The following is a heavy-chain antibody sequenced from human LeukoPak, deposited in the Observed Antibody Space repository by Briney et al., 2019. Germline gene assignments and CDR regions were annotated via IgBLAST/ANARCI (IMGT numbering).Heavy chain of an antibody. V-gene: IGHV3-30-3*01. CDR1: GFTFSSYA. D-gene: IGHD6-13*01. CDR3: ASGVIAAAGTGY. Sequence: GGSLRLSCAASGFTFSSYAMHWVRQAPGKGLEWVAVISYDGSNKYYADSVKGRFTISRDNSKNTLYLQMNSLRAEDTAVYYCASGVIAAAGTGYWGQGTLVTVSS. J-gene: IGHJ4*02. CDR2: ISYDGSNK.